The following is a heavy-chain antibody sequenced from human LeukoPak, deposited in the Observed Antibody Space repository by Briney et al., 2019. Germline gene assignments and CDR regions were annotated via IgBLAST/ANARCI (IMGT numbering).Heavy chain of an antibody. J-gene: IGHJ3*02. V-gene: IGHV1-69*06. CDR3: ARGTGANGDAIDI. CDR2: IIPIFGTA. CDR1: GGTFSSYA. D-gene: IGHD7-27*01. Sequence: SVKVSCTASGGTFSSYAISWVRQAPGYGLEWMGGIIPIFGTANYAQKFQGRVTITADKSTSTAYMELSSLRSEDTAVYYCARGTGANGDAIDIWGQGTMVTVSS.